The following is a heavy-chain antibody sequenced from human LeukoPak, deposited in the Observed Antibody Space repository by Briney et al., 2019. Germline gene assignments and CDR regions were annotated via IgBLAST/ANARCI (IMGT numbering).Heavy chain of an antibody. J-gene: IGHJ5*02. Sequence: ASVKVSCKASGYTFTTYGISWVRQAPGQGLEWMGWISAYNGNTNYVQKFQGRVTMTTDTSTRTAYMELMSLRSDDTAVYYCARAQDIVVVVPADLVRWFDPWGQGTLVTVSS. V-gene: IGHV1-18*01. CDR2: ISAYNGNT. D-gene: IGHD2-15*01. CDR1: GYTFTTYG. CDR3: ARAQDIVVVVPADLVRWFDP.